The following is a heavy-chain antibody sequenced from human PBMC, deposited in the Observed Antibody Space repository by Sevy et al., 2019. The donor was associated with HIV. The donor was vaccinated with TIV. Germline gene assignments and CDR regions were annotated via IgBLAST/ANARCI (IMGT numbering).Heavy chain of an antibody. D-gene: IGHD6-13*01. V-gene: IGHV3-33*06. Sequence: GGSLRLSCAASGFTFSSYGMHWVRQAPGKGLEWVAVIWYDGSNKYYADSVKGRFTISRDNSKNTLYLQMNSLRAEDTAVYYCAKEATYSSSWYDYWGQGTLVTVSS. J-gene: IGHJ4*02. CDR1: GFTFSSYG. CDR2: IWYDGSNK. CDR3: AKEATYSSSWYDY.